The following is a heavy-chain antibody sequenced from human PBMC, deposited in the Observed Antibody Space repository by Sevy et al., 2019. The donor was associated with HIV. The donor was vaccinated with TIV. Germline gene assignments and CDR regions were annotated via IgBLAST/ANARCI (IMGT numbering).Heavy chain of an antibody. D-gene: IGHD2-2*01. Sequence: GGSLRLSCPASGFTFSDYAMNWVRQAQGKGLEWVSAINGKGRSTTYTDSVEGRFTISRDTARSTLYLEMNSLRVEDTAVYYCAKTINSGGGVVPATNYYYYGLDVWGQGTTVTVSS. V-gene: IGHV3-23*01. CDR1: GFTFSDYA. CDR3: AKTINSGGGVVPATNYYYYGLDV. J-gene: IGHJ6*02. CDR2: INGKGRST.